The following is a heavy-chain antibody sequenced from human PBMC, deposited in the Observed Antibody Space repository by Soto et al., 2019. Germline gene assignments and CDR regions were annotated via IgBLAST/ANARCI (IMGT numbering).Heavy chain of an antibody. Sequence: PSETLSLTCTVSGGSISSGDYYWSWIRQPPGKGLEWIGYIYYSGSTYYNPSLKSRVTISVDTSKNQFSLKLSSVTAADTAVYYCAREWAKRFSEWFSWFDPWGQGTLVTVSS. CDR1: GGSISSGDYY. CDR2: IYYSGST. D-gene: IGHD3-3*01. CDR3: AREWAKRFSEWFSWFDP. J-gene: IGHJ5*02. V-gene: IGHV4-30-4*01.